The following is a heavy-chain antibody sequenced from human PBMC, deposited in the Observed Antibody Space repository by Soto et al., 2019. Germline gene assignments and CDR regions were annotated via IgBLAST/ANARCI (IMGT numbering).Heavy chain of an antibody. V-gene: IGHV3-23*01. Sequence: GGSLRLSCAASGFTFSSYAMSWVRQAPGKGLEWVSAISGSGGSTYYADSVKGRFTISRDNSKNTLYLQMNSLRAEDTAVYYCAKDLHYYDSSGYALLRYFDYWGQGTLVTVSS. D-gene: IGHD3-22*01. CDR3: AKDLHYYDSSGYALLRYFDY. CDR2: ISGSGGST. J-gene: IGHJ4*02. CDR1: GFTFSSYA.